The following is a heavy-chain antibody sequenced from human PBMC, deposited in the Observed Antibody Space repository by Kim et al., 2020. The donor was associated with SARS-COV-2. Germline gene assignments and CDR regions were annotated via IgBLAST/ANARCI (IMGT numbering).Heavy chain of an antibody. CDR2: INSDGSST. Sequence: GGSLRLSCAASGFTFSSYWMHWVRQAPGKGLVWVSRINSDGSSTSYADSVKGRFTISRDNAKNTLYLQMNSLRAEDTAVYYCARGLVVVPRDYYYGMDVWGQGTTVTVSS. CDR3: ARGLVVVPRDYYYGMDV. J-gene: IGHJ6*02. V-gene: IGHV3-74*01. D-gene: IGHD2-15*01. CDR1: GFTFSSYW.